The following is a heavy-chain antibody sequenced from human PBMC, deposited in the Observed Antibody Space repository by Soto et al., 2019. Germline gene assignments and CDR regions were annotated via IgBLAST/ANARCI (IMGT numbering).Heavy chain of an antibody. CDR1: GGSISSSSYY. V-gene: IGHV4-39*01. Sequence: SETLSLTCTVSGGSISSSSYYWGWIRQPPGKGLEWIGSIYYSGNTYYNPSLKSRVTISVDTAKNQFSLKLSSVTAADTAVYYCARTSIAARLSMVYYYYGMDVWGQGTTVTVSS. J-gene: IGHJ6*02. CDR2: IYYSGNT. CDR3: ARTSIAARLSMVYYYYGMDV. D-gene: IGHD6-6*01.